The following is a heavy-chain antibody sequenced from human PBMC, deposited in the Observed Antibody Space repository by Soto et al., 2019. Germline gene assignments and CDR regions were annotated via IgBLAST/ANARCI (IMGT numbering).Heavy chain of an antibody. CDR3: ARDRAYGEIDY. V-gene: IGHV4-30-2*01. Sequence: PSETLSLTCAVSGGSISSGGYSWSWIRQPPGKGLEWIGYIYHSGSTYYNPSLKSRVTISVDRSKNQFSLKLSSVTAADTAVYYCARDRAYGEIDYWGQGTLVTVSS. CDR2: IYHSGST. CDR1: GGSISSGGYS. J-gene: IGHJ4*02. D-gene: IGHD4-17*01.